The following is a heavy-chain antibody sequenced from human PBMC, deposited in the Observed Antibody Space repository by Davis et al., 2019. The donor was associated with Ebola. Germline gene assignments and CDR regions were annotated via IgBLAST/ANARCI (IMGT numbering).Heavy chain of an antibody. Sequence: GESLKISCTDSVITFSSYAMTWVRQAPGKGLEWVSAISGSGGSTYYADSVKGRFTISRDNSKKTLYLQMNSLRAEDTAVYYCAKGVAAHAYYYYGMDVWGKGTTVTVSS. CDR2: ISGSGGST. D-gene: IGHD6-6*01. CDR3: AKGVAAHAYYYYGMDV. CDR1: VITFSSYA. V-gene: IGHV3-23*01. J-gene: IGHJ6*04.